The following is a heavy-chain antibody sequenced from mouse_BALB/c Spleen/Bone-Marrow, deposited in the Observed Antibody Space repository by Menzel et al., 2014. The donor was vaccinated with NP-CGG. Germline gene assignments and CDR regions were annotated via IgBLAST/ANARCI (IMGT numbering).Heavy chain of an antibody. CDR1: GFIFSSFG. Sequence: EVQRVESGGGLVQPGGSRKLSCAASGFIFSSFGMHWVRQAPEKGLEWVAYISSGSSTIFYADTVKGRFTISRDNPRNTLFLQMTSLRSEDTTMYYCTRGGNWDDFDYWGQGTTLTVSS. CDR3: TRGGNWDDFDY. CDR2: ISSGSSTI. V-gene: IGHV5-17*02. J-gene: IGHJ2*01. D-gene: IGHD4-1*01.